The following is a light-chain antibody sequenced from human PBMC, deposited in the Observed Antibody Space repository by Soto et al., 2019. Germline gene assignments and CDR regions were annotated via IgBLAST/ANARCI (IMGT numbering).Light chain of an antibody. CDR1: QYISSW. J-gene: IGKJ4*01. Sequence: DIQMTQSPSTLSASVGDRVTITCRASQYISSWLAWYQQRPGKAPKLLIYDAYKLERGVPSRFSGSGSGTEFSLTISGLQPDDFATDYCQQYHRYSLTFGGGTTVEIK. CDR3: QQYHRYSLT. CDR2: DAY. V-gene: IGKV1-5*01.